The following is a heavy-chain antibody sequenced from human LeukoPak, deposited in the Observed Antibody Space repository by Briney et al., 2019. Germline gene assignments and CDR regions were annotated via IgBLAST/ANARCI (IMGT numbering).Heavy chain of an antibody. V-gene: IGHV3-30*04. J-gene: IGHJ6*03. CDR3: ARGQGYESYYYMDV. CDR1: GYTFSLYA. CDR2: ISFDGVNT. Sequence: GGSLRLSCAASGYTFSLYAIYWVRQAPGKGLEWVAVISFDGVNTFYADSVKGRFTISRDNSNNTVYLQMNNLRPEDTAVFYCARGQGYESYYYMDVWGKGTTVTVSS. D-gene: IGHD2-2*01.